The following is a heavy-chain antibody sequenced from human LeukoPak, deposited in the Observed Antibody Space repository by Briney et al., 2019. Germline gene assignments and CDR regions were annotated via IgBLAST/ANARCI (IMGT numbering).Heavy chain of an antibody. D-gene: IGHD3-10*01. CDR2: IYYSGST. CDR3: AREQGVLLWFGELWGGFEI. Sequence: PSETLSNTRTVSGGSTSSGGYYWRWIRQHPGKGLEWIGYIYYSGSTYCNPSLKSRVTISVDTSKNQFSLKLSSVTAADTAVYYCAREQGVLLWFGELWGGFEISGQRRVVTVSS. CDR1: GGSTSSGGYY. V-gene: IGHV4-31*03. J-gene: IGHJ3*02.